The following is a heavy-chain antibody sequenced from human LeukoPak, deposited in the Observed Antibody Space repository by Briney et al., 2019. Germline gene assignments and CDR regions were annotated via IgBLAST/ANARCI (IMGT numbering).Heavy chain of an antibody. D-gene: IGHD6-19*01. V-gene: IGHV1-46*01. CDR3: VRDRDAPGYSSGWRSYYSGMDV. Sequence: ASVKVSCKASGYTFTDFYIHWVRQAPGQGLEWMGIINPSGGSTSYAQEFQDRVTMARDTSTSTGYMYLSSLRSEDTAVYYCVRDRDAPGYSSGWRSYYSGMDVWGQGTTVTVSS. CDR2: INPSGGST. J-gene: IGHJ6*02. CDR1: GYTFTDFY.